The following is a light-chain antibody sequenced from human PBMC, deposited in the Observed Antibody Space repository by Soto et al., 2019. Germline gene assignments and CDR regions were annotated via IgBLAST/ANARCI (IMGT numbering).Light chain of an antibody. Sequence: EIVLTQSPGTLSLSRGERATLSCRASQSVSSSYLGWYQQKPGQAPRLLIFGASNRATGIPDRFSGSGSGTDFTLTISRLEPEDFAVYYCQQYGSSPRTFGQGTRLEIK. CDR3: QQYGSSPRT. J-gene: IGKJ5*01. CDR1: QSVSSSY. V-gene: IGKV3-20*01. CDR2: GAS.